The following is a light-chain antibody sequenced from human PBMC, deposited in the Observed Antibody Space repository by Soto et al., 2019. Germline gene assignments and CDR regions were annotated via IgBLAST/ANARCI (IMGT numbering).Light chain of an antibody. V-gene: IGKV3-11*01. CDR1: QNVSTY. CDR2: DAS. CDR3: QQRTNWLT. Sequence: EIVLTQSPATLSLSPGERVTLSCRASQNVSTYLAWYQQKPVQAPSLLIYDASYMATGIPARFSGSGSGTDFTLTISSPEPEDSAVYYCQQRTNWLTFGPGTKVDIK. J-gene: IGKJ3*01.